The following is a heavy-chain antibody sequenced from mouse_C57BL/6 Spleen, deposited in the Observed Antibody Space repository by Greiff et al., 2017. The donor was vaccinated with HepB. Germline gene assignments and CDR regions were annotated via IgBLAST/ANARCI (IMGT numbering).Heavy chain of an antibody. Sequence: QVQLQQPGAELVRPGSSVKLSCKASGYTFTSYWMDWVKQRPGQGLEWIGNIYPSDSETHYNQKFKDKATLTVDKSSSTAYMQLSSLPSEDSAVYYCARRSYGNYLNYWGQGTSVTVSS. J-gene: IGHJ4*01. V-gene: IGHV1-61*01. CDR3: ARRSYGNYLNY. CDR2: IYPSDSET. CDR1: GYTFTSYW. D-gene: IGHD2-1*01.